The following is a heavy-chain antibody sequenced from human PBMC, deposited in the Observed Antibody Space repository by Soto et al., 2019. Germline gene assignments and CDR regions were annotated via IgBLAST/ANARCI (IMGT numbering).Heavy chain of an antibody. CDR2: INHSGST. V-gene: IGHV4-34*01. D-gene: IGHD6-13*01. Sequence: SETLSLTCAVYGGSFSGYYWSWIRQPPGKGLEWIGEINHSGSTNYNPSLKSRVTISVDTSKNQFSLKLSSVTAADTAVYYCARSSLAAAGTGNWFDPWGQGTLDTVSS. CDR1: GGSFSGYY. CDR3: ARSSLAAAGTGNWFDP. J-gene: IGHJ5*02.